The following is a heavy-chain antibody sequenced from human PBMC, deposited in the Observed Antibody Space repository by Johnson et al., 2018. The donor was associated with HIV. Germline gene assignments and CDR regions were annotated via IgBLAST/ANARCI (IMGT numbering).Heavy chain of an antibody. CDR1: GFTFSSFA. V-gene: IGHV3-30*04. J-gene: IGHJ3*02. Sequence: QVQLVESGGGVVQPGRSLRLSCAASGFTFSSFAIHWVRQAPGKGLEWVAVISYDGSNTYYADSVKGRFTISRDNSKNTLYLQMTSLRQDDTAVYYCARVRVGAFDIWGQGTMVTVSS. CDR2: ISYDGSNT. CDR3: ARVRVGAFDI. D-gene: IGHD1-26*01.